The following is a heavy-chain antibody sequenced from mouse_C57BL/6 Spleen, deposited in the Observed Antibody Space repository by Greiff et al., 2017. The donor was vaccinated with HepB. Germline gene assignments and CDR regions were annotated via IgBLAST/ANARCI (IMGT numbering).Heavy chain of an antibody. J-gene: IGHJ4*01. CDR1: GYSFTGYY. CDR2: INPSTGGT. V-gene: IGHV1-42*01. D-gene: IGHD2-3*01. CDR3: ARGGMIYDGLMDY. Sequence: EVQLQQSGPELVKPGASVKISCKASGYSFTGYYMNWVKQSPEKSLEWIGEINPSTGGTTYNQKFKAKATLTVDKSSSTAYMQLKSLTSEDSAVYYCARGGMIYDGLMDYWGQGTSVTVSS.